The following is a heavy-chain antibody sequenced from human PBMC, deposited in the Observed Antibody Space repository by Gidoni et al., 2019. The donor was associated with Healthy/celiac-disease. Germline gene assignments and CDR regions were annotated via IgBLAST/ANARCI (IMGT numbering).Heavy chain of an antibody. CDR2: IWYDGSNK. Sequence: QVQLVESGGGVVQPGRSLRLSCAASGFPFSSYGMHWVRQAPGKGLEWVAVIWYDGSNKDYADSVKGRFTISRDNSKNTLYLQMNSLRAEDTAVYYCARDHSTSCTYFDYWGQGTLVTVSS. CDR1: GFPFSSYG. D-gene: IGHD2-2*01. V-gene: IGHV3-33*01. CDR3: ARDHSTSCTYFDY. J-gene: IGHJ4*02.